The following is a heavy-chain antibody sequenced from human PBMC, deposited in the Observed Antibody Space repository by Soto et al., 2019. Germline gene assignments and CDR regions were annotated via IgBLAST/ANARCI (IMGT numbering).Heavy chain of an antibody. CDR3: AKGGGAIVAAPGPFDY. V-gene: IGHV3-23*01. D-gene: IGHD5-12*01. Sequence: EVQLLESGGGLVQPGGSLRLSCAASGFTFSSYAMSWVRQAPGKGLEWVSAISGSGGSTYYADSVKGRFTISRDNSKNALYRQMTSLRAEDTAVYYCAKGGGAIVAAPGPFDYWGQGTLVTVSS. CDR2: ISGSGGST. J-gene: IGHJ4*02. CDR1: GFTFSSYA.